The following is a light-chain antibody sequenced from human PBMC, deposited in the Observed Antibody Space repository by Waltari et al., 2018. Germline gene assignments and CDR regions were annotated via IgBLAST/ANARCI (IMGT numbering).Light chain of an antibody. CDR2: DVS. V-gene: IGLV2-8*01. CDR1: RRHPAGFYP. J-gene: IGLJ1*01. Sequence: HSAPTQPPSASGSPAPSVPIPCTGTRRHPAGFYPLPWSQQHPGKAPKLMLYDVSKRPSGVPDRFSGSKSDNTASLTVSGLQAEDEADYYCSSYAGVNSHVFGTGTKVTVL. CDR3: SSYAGVNSHV.